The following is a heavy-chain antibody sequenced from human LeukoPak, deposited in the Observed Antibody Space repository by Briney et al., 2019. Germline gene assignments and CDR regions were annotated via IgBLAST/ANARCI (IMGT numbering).Heavy chain of an antibody. Sequence: SETLSLTCTVSGGSISSYYWSWIRQPPGKGLEWIGYIYYSGSTNYNPSLKSRVTISVDTSKNQFSLKLSSVTAADTAVYYCAREGGSGSYGIDYWSQGTLVTVSS. V-gene: IGHV4-59*01. CDR2: IYYSGST. CDR1: GGSISSYY. D-gene: IGHD3-10*01. CDR3: AREGGSGSYGIDY. J-gene: IGHJ4*02.